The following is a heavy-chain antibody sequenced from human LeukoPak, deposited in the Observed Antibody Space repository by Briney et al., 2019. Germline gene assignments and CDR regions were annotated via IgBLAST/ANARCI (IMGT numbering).Heavy chain of an antibody. Sequence: PGGSVRLSCAASGFIFSSYGMHWVREARGKGLEWVAFIRYDGSDKFYADSVKGRFTIYRDNYKNKVYLQMNSLRAEDTAVYYCPKDSWEVGATPEIHYWGQGTLVTVSS. CDR2: IRYDGSDK. J-gene: IGHJ4*02. CDR1: GFIFSSYG. D-gene: IGHD1-26*01. CDR3: PKDSWEVGATPEIHY. V-gene: IGHV3-30*02.